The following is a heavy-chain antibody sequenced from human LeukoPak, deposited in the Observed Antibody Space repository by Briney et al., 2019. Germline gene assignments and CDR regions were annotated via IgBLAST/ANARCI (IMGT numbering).Heavy chain of an antibody. D-gene: IGHD3-10*01. CDR1: GYNFTNYW. Sequence: GESLKISWKGSGYNFTNYWINWVRQMPGKGVEGMVRTDPSDSYTNYSPSFQDHVTISIEKSISTAYLQWSSLKASDTAIYYCARQGYYGSGSYYYWGQGTLVTVSS. J-gene: IGHJ4*02. CDR3: ARQGYYGSGSYYY. CDR2: TDPSDSYT. V-gene: IGHV5-10-1*01.